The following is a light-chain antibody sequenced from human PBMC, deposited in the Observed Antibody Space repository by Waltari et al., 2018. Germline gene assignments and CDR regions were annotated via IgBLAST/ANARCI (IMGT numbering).Light chain of an antibody. J-gene: IGKJ1*01. CDR1: QSVSSSL. CDR3: QHHSRSPT. V-gene: IGKV3-20*01. Sequence: EIVLTQSPGTLSLSPGDRATLFCRASQSVSSSLLAWHQHKPGQAPRLLIYGASSRATGIPDRFSGSGSGTDFTLTISRLEPEDFAVYYCQHHSRSPTFGQGTKVEIK. CDR2: GAS.